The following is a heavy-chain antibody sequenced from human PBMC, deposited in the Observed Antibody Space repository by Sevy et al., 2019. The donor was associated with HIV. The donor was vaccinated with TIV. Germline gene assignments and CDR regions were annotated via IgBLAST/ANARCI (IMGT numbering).Heavy chain of an antibody. D-gene: IGHD1-26*01. CDR2: INPNSGGT. CDR1: GYTFTGYY. Sequence: ASVKVSCKASGYTFTGYYMHWVRQAPGQGLEWMGRINPNSGGTNYAQKFQGRVTMTRDTSISTAYMELSRLRSDDTAVYYCARVRERGLHFDYWGQGTLVTVSS. CDR3: ARVRERGLHFDY. V-gene: IGHV1-2*06. J-gene: IGHJ4*02.